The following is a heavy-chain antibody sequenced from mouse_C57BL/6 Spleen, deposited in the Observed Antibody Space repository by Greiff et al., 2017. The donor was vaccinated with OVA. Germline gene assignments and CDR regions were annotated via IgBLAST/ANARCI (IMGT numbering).Heavy chain of an antibody. J-gene: IGHJ1*03. CDR3: ARDGLDWYFDD. Sequence: VQLKQSGPGLVKPSQSLSLTCSVTGYSITSGYYWNWIRQFPGNKLEWMGNISYDGSNNYNPSLENRISITRDTSKNQCVLKLNSVTTEDTATYYCARDGLDWYFDDWGTGTTVTVSS. CDR2: ISYDGSN. V-gene: IGHV3-6*01. CDR1: GYSITSGYY.